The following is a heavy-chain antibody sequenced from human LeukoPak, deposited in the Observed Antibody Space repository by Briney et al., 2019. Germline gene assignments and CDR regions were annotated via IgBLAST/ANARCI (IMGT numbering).Heavy chain of an antibody. CDR1: GYTFTSYD. D-gene: IGHD4-23*01. J-gene: IGHJ4*02. Sequence: ASVKVSCKASGYTFTSYDINWVRPATGQGLEWMGWMSPNSCNTGYAQKFQGRVTMTRDTSISTSYMELSSLTSEDTAVYYCARSHPDYGGEFDYWGQGTLVTVSS. V-gene: IGHV1-8*01. CDR2: MSPNSCNT. CDR3: ARSHPDYGGEFDY.